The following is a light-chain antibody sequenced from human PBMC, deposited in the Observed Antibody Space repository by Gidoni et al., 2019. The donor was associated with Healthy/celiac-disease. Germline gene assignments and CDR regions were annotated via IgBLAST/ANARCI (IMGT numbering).Light chain of an antibody. Sequence: SSELTQDPAVSVALGQTVRITCQGDSLRSDYASWYQQKPGQAPVLVIYGKNNRPSGIPDRLSGSSSGNTASLTITGAQAEDEADYYCNSRDSSGNHLVFGGGTKLTAL. V-gene: IGLV3-19*01. CDR2: GKN. J-gene: IGLJ2*01. CDR3: NSRDSSGNHLV. CDR1: SLRSDY.